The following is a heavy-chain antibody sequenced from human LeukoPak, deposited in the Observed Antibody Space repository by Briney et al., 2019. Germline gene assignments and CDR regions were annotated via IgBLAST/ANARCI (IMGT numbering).Heavy chain of an antibody. V-gene: IGHV3-30*18. CDR3: AKMNYGGNSVDWYFDL. CDR2: ISYDGSNE. D-gene: IGHD4-23*01. CDR1: GFTFGSYG. Sequence: GRSLRLSCAASGFTFGSYGMHWVRQAPGKGLEWVGVISYDGSNEYYADSVKGRFTISRDNSKNTLYLQMNSLRAEDTAVYYCAKMNYGGNSVDWYFDLWGRGTLVTVSS. J-gene: IGHJ2*01.